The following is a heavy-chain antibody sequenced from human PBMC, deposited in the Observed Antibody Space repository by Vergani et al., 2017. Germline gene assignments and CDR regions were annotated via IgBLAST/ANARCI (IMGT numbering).Heavy chain of an antibody. CDR1: GYTFSNYY. CDR2: INPSGGHT. J-gene: IGHJ4*02. D-gene: IGHD3-9*01. V-gene: IGHV1-46*03. Sequence: QVQVVQSGAEVKKSGASVKVSCKTSGYTFSNYYMHWVRQAPGQGLEGMGIINPSGGHTNYAQKFQGRVTMTRDTSTSTVYMELSSLRSEDTAIYYCARVDYGILTGYRYWGQGTLVTVSA. CDR3: ARVDYGILTGYRY.